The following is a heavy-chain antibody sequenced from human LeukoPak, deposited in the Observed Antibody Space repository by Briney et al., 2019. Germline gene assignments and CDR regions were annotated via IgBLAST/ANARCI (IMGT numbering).Heavy chain of an antibody. D-gene: IGHD3-9*01. Sequence: SETLSLTCAVSGGSITGYYWGWIRQTPGRGLEWVGEIHYTGATSYNPSLKSRATISTDTSKNQFSLRLSSVTAADTAVYYCARGNILTGYCFDFWGQGALVTVSS. V-gene: IGHV4-34*01. J-gene: IGHJ4*02. CDR1: GGSITGYY. CDR3: ARGNILTGYCFDF. CDR2: IHYTGAT.